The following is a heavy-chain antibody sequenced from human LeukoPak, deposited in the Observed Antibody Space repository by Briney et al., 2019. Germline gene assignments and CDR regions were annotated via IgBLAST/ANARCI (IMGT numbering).Heavy chain of an antibody. J-gene: IGHJ4*02. CDR1: GGTFSSYA. Sequence: SVKVSCKASGGTFSSYAISWVRQAPGQGLEWMGRTIPIFGIANYAQKFQGRVTITADKSTSTAYMELSSLRSEDTAVYYCARGADSSGYPFDYWGQGTLVTVSS. CDR3: ARGADSSGYPFDY. CDR2: TIPIFGIA. D-gene: IGHD3-22*01. V-gene: IGHV1-69*04.